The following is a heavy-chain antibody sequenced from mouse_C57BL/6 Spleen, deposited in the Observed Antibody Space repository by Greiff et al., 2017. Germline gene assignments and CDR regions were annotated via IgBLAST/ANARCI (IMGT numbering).Heavy chain of an antibody. CDR2: INPNYGTT. CDR3: ASPYYGNYVDYFDY. Sequence: VQLQQSGPELVKPGASVKISCKASGYSFTDYNMNWVKQSNGKSLEWIGVINPNYGTTSYNQKFKGKATLTVDQSSSTAYMQLNSLTSEDSAVYYCASPYYGNYVDYFDYWGQGTTLAVSS. J-gene: IGHJ2*01. D-gene: IGHD2-10*01. CDR1: GYSFTDYN. V-gene: IGHV1-39*01.